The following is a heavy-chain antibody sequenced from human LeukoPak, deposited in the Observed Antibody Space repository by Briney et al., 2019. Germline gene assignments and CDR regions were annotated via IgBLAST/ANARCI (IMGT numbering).Heavy chain of an antibody. V-gene: IGHV3-23*01. CDR2: ISGSGDNT. CDR3: ARDKEMATINWFDP. Sequence: GGSLRLSCAASGFTFSSYAMSWVRQAPGKGLEWVSGISGSGDNTYYADSVKGRFTISRDNAKNSLYLQMNSLRAEDTAVYYCARDKEMATINWFDPWGQGTLVTVSS. D-gene: IGHD5-24*01. CDR1: GFTFSSYA. J-gene: IGHJ5*02.